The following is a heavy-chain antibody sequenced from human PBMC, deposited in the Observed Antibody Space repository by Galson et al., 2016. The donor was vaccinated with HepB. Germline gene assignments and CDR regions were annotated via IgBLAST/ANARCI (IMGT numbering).Heavy chain of an antibody. J-gene: IGHJ5*02. V-gene: IGHV3-74*01. CDR3: ARDRTVPVVAAAGTGGWFDP. CDR1: GFTFSSYW. D-gene: IGHD6-13*01. Sequence: SLRLSCAASGFTFSSYWMHWVCQAPGKGLVWVSRINSDGSSTSYADSVKGRFTISRDNAKNTLYLQMNSLRAEDTAVYYCARDRTVPVVAAAGTGGWFDPWGQGTLVTVSS. CDR2: INSDGSST.